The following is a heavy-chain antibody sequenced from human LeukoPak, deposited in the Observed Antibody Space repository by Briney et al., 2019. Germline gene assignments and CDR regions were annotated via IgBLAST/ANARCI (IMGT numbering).Heavy chain of an antibody. CDR1: GFTCSNYS. D-gene: IGHD2-15*01. CDR3: ARAKMYCTGGSCYSDDAFDL. V-gene: IGHV3-21*01. Sequence: GGSLRLSCAASGFTCSNYSMHWVRQTPDKGLQWVSSISISSNFIYYAESLRGRISISRDNAKNSLSLQMNSLRAEDTALYYCARAKMYCTGGSCYSDDAFDLWGQGTMVTVSS. J-gene: IGHJ3*01. CDR2: ISISSNFI.